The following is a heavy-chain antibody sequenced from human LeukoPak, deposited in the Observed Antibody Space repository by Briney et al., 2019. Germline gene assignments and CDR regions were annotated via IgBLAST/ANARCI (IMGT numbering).Heavy chain of an antibody. D-gene: IGHD4-17*01. CDR3: ARSGRYGDHRYFDL. CDR1: GTPITSGGYY. CDR2: IYYSGST. V-gene: IGHV4-31*03. Sequence: PSETLSLTCTVSGTPITSGGYYWSWIRQHPGKGLEWIGYIYYSGSTYYNPSLKSRVTISVDTSKDEFSLKLRSVAAADTAVYYCARSGRYGDHRYFDLWGRGTLVTVSS. J-gene: IGHJ2*01.